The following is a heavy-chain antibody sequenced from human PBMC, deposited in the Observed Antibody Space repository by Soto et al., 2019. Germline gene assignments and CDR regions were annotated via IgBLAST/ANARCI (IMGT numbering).Heavy chain of an antibody. CDR3: ARVSTSGSDSYFSDY. D-gene: IGHD2-2*01. CDR2: IYPGDSNT. Sequence: GESLKISCKGSGYSYTTYWIGWVFHMPEKGLEWVGIIYPGDSNTRYIPSFQGQVIISADKSISTAYLQWSSLKASDIAMYYCARVSTSGSDSYFSDYWGQGTLVTVSS. CDR1: GYSYTTYW. J-gene: IGHJ4*02. V-gene: IGHV5-51*01.